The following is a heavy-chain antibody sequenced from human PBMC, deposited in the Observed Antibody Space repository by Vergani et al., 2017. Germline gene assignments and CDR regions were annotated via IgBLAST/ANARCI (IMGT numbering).Heavy chain of an antibody. J-gene: IGHJ6*02. CDR2: IKNTGDST. Sequence: EVQLLQSEGAEVQPGGSLRLSCVASGFTFSSHAMSWVRQGHGQGLAWVSSIKNTGDSTHYADSVKGRFTISRDNTKNTLYLQMNSLRVEDTAVYYCAGDRVDMVATTTYYYYYYGMDFWGQGTTVTVSS. CDR1: GFTFSSHA. V-gene: IGHV3-23*01. D-gene: IGHD5-12*01. CDR3: AGDRVDMVATTTYYYYYYGMDF.